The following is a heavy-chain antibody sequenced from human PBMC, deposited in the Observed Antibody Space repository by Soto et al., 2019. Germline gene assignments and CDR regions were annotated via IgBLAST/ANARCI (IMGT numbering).Heavy chain of an antibody. CDR3: SRLTTMVREINDDPFNF. CDR1: GYTFTNYY. D-gene: IGHD3-10*01. V-gene: IGHV1-46*03. Sequence: ASVKVSCKASGYTFTNYYIHWVRQAPGQGLEWMGVINPTGGRASYAPKFQGRVTLTRDTSTSTAYMELSSLRSDDTAVYFCSRLTTMVREINDDPFNFWGQGTLVTVSS. J-gene: IGHJ4*03. CDR2: INPTGGRA.